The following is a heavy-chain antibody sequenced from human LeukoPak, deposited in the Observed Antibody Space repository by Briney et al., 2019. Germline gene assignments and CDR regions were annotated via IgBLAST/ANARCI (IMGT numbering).Heavy chain of an antibody. J-gene: IGHJ4*02. V-gene: IGHV4-38-2*02. D-gene: IGHD5-18*01. CDR3: ARDQRGLLDY. CDR2: IYHSGST. CDR1: GXSISSGYY. Sequence: SEXXSLTCXXSGXSISSGYYXGWIRQPPGKGLEWIGSIYHSGSTYYNPSLKSRVTISVDTSKNQFSLKLSSVTAADTAVYYCARDQRGLLDYWGQGTLVTVSS.